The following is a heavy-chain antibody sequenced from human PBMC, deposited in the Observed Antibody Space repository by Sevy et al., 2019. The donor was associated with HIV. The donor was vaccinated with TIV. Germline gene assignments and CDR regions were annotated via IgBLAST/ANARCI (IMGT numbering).Heavy chain of an antibody. V-gene: IGHV3-74*01. CDR1: RFTFSSYW. J-gene: IGHJ4*02. D-gene: IGHD2-15*01. Sequence: GGSLRLSCAASRFTFSSYWMHWVRQAPGKGPVWVSGVNSDGSSTNYADSVKGRFTMSRDSAKNMLYLQMNSLRAEDTAVYFCVAANTWQDYWGQGTLVTVSS. CDR3: VAANTWQDY. CDR2: VNSDGSST.